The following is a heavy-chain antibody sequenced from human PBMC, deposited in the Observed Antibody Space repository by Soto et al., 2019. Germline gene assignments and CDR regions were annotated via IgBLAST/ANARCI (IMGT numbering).Heavy chain of an antibody. V-gene: IGHV3-33*06. CDR2: IWYDGSNK. D-gene: IGHD3-16*01. CDR1: GFTFSSYG. J-gene: IGHJ6*02. CDR3: AKGYVWGSSYGMDV. Sequence: GGSLRLSCAASGFTFSSYGMHWVRQAPGKGLEWVAVIWYDGSNKYYADSVKGRFTISRDNSKNTLYLQMNSLRAEGTAVYYCAKGYVWGSSYGMDVWGQGTTVTVSS.